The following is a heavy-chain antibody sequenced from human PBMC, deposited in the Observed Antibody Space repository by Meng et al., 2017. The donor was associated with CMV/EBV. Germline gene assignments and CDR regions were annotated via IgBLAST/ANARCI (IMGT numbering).Heavy chain of an antibody. CDR2: IYSGGSST. V-gene: IGHV3-23*03. CDR3: AKVGRDCSSSSCYTGYYGMDV. J-gene: IGHJ6*02. CDR1: GFTFSSYA. D-gene: IGHD2-2*02. Sequence: GESLKISCAASGFTFSSYAMSWVRQAPGKGLEWVSVIYSGGSSTYYADSVKGRFTISRDNANDSLYLQMNSLRAEDTALYYCAKVGRDCSSSSCYTGYYGMDVWGQGTTVTVSS.